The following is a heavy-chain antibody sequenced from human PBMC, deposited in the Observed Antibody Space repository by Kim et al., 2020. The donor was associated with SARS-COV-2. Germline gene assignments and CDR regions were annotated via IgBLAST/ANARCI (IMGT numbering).Heavy chain of an antibody. CDR3: ARDSSDSSGYSYYFDY. CDR1: GFTFSSYS. Sequence: GGSLRLSCAASGFTFSSYSMNWVRQAPGKGLEWVSSISSSSSYIYYADSVKGRFTISRDNAKNSLYLQMNSLRAEDTAVYYCARDSSDSSGYSYYFDYWGQGTLVTVSS. J-gene: IGHJ4*02. V-gene: IGHV3-21*01. CDR2: ISSSSSYI. D-gene: IGHD3-22*01.